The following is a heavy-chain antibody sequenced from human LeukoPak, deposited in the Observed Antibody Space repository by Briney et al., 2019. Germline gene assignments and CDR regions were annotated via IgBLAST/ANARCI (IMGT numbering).Heavy chain of an antibody. V-gene: IGHV3-7*03. CDR3: AKPRDGYNSPFDY. Sequence: GGSLRLSCAASGFTFSSYWMSWVRQAPGKGLEWVANIKQDGSEKYYVDSVKGRFTISRDNAKNTLYLQMNSLRAEDTAVYYCAKPRDGYNSPFDYWGQGTLVTVSS. CDR2: IKQDGSEK. CDR1: GFTFSSYW. D-gene: IGHD5-24*01. J-gene: IGHJ4*02.